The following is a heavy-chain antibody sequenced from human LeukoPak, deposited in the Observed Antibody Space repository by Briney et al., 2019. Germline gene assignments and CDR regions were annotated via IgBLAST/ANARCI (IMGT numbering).Heavy chain of an antibody. V-gene: IGHV1-69*04. CDR2: IIPILGIA. J-gene: IGHJ4*02. CDR3: ARAKDYSNYGVYFDY. CDR1: GGTFSSYA. D-gene: IGHD4-11*01. Sequence: ASVNVSCKASGGTFSSYAISWVRQAPGQGLEWMGRIIPILGIANYAQKFQGRVTITADKSTSTAYMELSSLRSEDTAVYYCARAKDYSNYGVYFDYWGQGTLVTVSS.